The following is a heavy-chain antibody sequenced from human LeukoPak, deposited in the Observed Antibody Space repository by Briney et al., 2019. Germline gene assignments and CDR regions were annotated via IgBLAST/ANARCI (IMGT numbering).Heavy chain of an antibody. CDR2: VSYTGST. V-gene: IGHV4-59*01. CDR3: ATGVVRGVYVY. D-gene: IGHD3-10*01. CDR1: GGSISFYY. Sequence: SETLSLTCTVSGGSISFYYWSWIRQPPGKGLEWIGYVSYTGSTNYNPSLKSRVTISVDTSKNQFSLKLSSVTAADTAVYYCATGVVRGVYVYWGQGTLVTVSS. J-gene: IGHJ4*02.